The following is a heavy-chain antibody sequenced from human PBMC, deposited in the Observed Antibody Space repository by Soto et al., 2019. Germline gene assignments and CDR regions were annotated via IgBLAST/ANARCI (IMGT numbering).Heavy chain of an antibody. CDR3: ARRSSPFSAPDY. J-gene: IGHJ4*02. CDR1: GGSISSSSYY. Sequence: QLQLQESGPGLVKPSETLSLTCTVSGGSISSSSYYWGWIRQPPGKGLEWIGSIYYSGSTYYNPSLKSRVTISVDTSKNQFSLKLSSVTAADSAVYYCARRSSPFSAPDYWGQGTLVTVSS. D-gene: IGHD3-3*02. V-gene: IGHV4-39*01. CDR2: IYYSGST.